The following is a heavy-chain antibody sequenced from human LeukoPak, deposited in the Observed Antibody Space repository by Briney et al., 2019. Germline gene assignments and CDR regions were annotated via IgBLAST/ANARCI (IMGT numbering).Heavy chain of an antibody. CDR2: ISTSGSS. V-gene: IGHV4-4*07. J-gene: IGHJ4*02. CDR3: ARGPPRYYYDSSGYWSV. CDR1: GGSISPYY. Sequence: SETLSLTCTVSGGSISPYYWSFIRQPAGKGLEWIGRISTSGSSKYNPSLESRVTMSVDTSKNQFSLKLSSVTAADTAVYYCARGPPRYYYDSSGYWSVWGQGTLVTVSS. D-gene: IGHD3-22*01.